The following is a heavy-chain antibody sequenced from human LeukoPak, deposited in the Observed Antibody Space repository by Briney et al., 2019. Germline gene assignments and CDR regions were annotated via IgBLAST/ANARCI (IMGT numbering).Heavy chain of an antibody. CDR3: ARHVGGSGSFKGPFDY. CDR2: IHYSGST. Sequence: SSETLSLTCTVSGGSISSYYWSWIRQPPGKGLEWIGYIHYSGSTNYNPALKSRVTILIDTSKNQFSLKLSSVTAADTAVYYCARHVGGSGSFKGPFDYWGQGTLVTVSS. J-gene: IGHJ4*02. CDR1: GGSISSYY. V-gene: IGHV4-59*08. D-gene: IGHD1-26*01.